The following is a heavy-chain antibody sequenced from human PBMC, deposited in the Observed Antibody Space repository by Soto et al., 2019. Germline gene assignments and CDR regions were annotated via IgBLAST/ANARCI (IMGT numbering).Heavy chain of an antibody. CDR3: ARHLPYYGHGYYFDY. J-gene: IGHJ4*02. Sequence: SETLSLTCTVSGGSINNYYWSWIRQPPGKGLEWIAYIYYSGKTNYNASLKSRATISVDTSKNQFSLKLTSVTAADTAVYYCARHLPYYGHGYYFDYWGQGTLVTVS. D-gene: IGHD3-10*01. V-gene: IGHV4-59*08. CDR1: GGSINNYY. CDR2: IYYSGKT.